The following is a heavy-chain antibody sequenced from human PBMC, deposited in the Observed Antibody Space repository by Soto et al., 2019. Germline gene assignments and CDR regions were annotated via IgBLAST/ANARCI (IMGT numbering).Heavy chain of an antibody. V-gene: IGHV3-30*03. CDR1: GFTFRGYG. D-gene: IGHD2-2*01. CDR3: ARIYCSSTSCYLNWFDP. J-gene: IGHJ5*02. CDR2: ISYDGNNK. Sequence: PVGSLRLSCAASGFTFRGYGMHWVRQAPGKGLEWVAVISYDGNNKYYGDSVKGRFTISRDNSKNTLYLQMNSLRAEDTAVYYCARIYCSSTSCYLNWFDPWGQGTLVTVSS.